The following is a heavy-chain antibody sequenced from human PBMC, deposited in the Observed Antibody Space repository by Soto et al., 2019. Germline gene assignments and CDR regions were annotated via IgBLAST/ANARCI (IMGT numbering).Heavy chain of an antibody. J-gene: IGHJ4*02. CDR3: AKDNRLWPLSSLDY. CDR2: ISWNSGSI. V-gene: IGHV3-9*01. D-gene: IGHD3-10*01. Sequence: EVQLVESGGGLVQPGRSLRLSCAASGFTFDDYAMHWVRQAPGKGLEWVSGISWNSGSIGYADSVKGRFTISRDNAKNSLYLQMNSLRAEDTALYYCAKDNRLWPLSSLDYWGQGTVVTVSS. CDR1: GFTFDDYA.